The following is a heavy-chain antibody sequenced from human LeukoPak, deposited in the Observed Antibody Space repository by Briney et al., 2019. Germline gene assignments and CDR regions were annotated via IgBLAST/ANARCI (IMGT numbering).Heavy chain of an antibody. CDR1: GYTFTGYY. D-gene: IGHD6-13*01. CDR3: ARSSGYSSSWYFDY. Sequence: GASVKVSCKASGYTFTGYYMHWVRQAPGQGLEWMGWINPNSGGTNYAQKFQGWVTMTRDTSISTAYMELSRLRPDDTAVYYCARSSGYSSSWYFDYWGQGTLVTVSS. CDR2: INPNSGGT. J-gene: IGHJ4*02. V-gene: IGHV1-2*04.